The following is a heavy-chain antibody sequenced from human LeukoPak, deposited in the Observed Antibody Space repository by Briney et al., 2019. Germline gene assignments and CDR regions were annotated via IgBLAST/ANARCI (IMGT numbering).Heavy chain of an antibody. J-gene: IGHJ4*02. V-gene: IGHV1-2*02. D-gene: IGHD3-10*01. CDR2: INPNSGYT. CDR3: AIDRYGSGSYYQGY. Sequence: ASVKVSCKASGYTFTGYYIHWVRQAPGQGLEWMGWINPNSGYTNYAQKFQGRVTMTGDTSISTAYMELSRVGSDDTAVYYCAIDRYGSGSYYQGYWGQGTLVTVSS. CDR1: GYTFTGYY.